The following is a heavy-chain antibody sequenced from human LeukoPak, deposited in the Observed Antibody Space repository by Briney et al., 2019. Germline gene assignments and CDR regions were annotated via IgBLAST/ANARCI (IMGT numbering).Heavy chain of an antibody. D-gene: IGHD5-18*01. J-gene: IGHJ4*02. CDR1: GFTFSRYW. CDR2: IKKDGSEK. CDR3: ARHLSGVTGYTYGRGIDY. V-gene: IGHV3-7*01. Sequence: SGGSLRLSCAASGFTFSRYWMSWVRQAPGKGLEWVANIKKDGSEKYYVDSVKGRFTISRDNAKTSLYLQMISLRAEDTAVYYCARHLSGVTGYTYGRGIDYWGQGTLVTVSS.